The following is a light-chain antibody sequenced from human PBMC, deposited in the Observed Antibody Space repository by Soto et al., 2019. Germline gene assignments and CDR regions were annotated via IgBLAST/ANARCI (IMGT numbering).Light chain of an antibody. CDR3: QQRKSRLT. V-gene: IGKV3-11*01. J-gene: IGKJ4*01. CDR1: QSVSTY. CDR2: DAS. Sequence: DIVLTQSPATLSLSPGERATLSCRASQSVSTYLAWYQQKPGQAPRLLIYDASKRAPGIPARFSGSGSGTDFTLTISSLEPEEFAVYYCQQRKSRLTFGGGTKVEIK.